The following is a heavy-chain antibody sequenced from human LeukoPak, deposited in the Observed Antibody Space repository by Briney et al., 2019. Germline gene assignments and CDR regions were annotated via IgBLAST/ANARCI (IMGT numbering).Heavy chain of an antibody. J-gene: IGHJ5*02. CDR3: ARTPRRYCSGGSCFSWFDP. Sequence: SQTLSLTCTVSGGSISSGGYYWSWIRQPPGKGLEWIGYIYHSGSTYYNPSLKSRVTISVDRSKNQFSLKLSSVTAADTAVYYCARTPRRYCSGGSCFSWFDPWGQGTLVTVSS. CDR1: GGSISSGGYY. D-gene: IGHD2-15*01. V-gene: IGHV4-30-2*01. CDR2: IYHSGST.